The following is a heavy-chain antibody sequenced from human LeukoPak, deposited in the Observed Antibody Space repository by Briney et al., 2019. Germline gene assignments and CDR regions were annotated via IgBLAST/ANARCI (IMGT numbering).Heavy chain of an antibody. CDR1: GFTFSDYY. CDR3: ARRKYDYVWGSYRPTHFDY. Sequence: GSLTLSCAASGFTFSDYYMSWIRQPPGKGLEWIGEINHSGSTNYNPSLKSRVTISVDTSKNQFSLKLSSVTAADTAVYYCARRKYDYVWGSYRPTHFDYWGQGTLVTVSS. CDR2: INHSGST. D-gene: IGHD3-16*02. J-gene: IGHJ4*02. V-gene: IGHV4-34*01.